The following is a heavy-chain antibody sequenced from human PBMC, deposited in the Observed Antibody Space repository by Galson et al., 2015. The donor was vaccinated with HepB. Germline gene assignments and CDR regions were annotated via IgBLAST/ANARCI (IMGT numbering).Heavy chain of an antibody. CDR2: INHSGST. CDR3: ARGFGAFDI. V-gene: IGHV4-34*01. D-gene: IGHD3-16*01. Sequence: ETLSLTCAVYGGSFSGYYWSWIRQPPGKGLEWIGEINHSGSTNYNPSLKSRVTISVDTSKNQFSLKLSSVTAADTAVYYCARGFGAFDIWGQGTMVTVSS. J-gene: IGHJ3*02. CDR1: GGSFSGYY.